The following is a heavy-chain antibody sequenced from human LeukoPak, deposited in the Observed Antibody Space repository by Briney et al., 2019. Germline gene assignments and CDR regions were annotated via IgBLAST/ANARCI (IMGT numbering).Heavy chain of an antibody. CDR2: IYASGST. CDR3: ATSTLPDHADY. Sequence: PSQTLSLTCTVSGASITSGSYIWTWIRQPAGKRLEWIGRIYASGSTNYNPYLKSRVTISLDTSRNQFSLKLSSVTAADTSVYYCATSTLPDHADYWGQGTLVTVSS. D-gene: IGHD1-14*01. CDR1: GASITSGSYI. V-gene: IGHV4-61*02. J-gene: IGHJ4*02.